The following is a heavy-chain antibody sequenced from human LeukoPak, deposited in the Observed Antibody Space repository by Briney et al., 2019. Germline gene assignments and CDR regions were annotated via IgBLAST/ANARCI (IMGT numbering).Heavy chain of an antibody. D-gene: IGHD3-10*01. V-gene: IGHV4-34*01. CDR3: ARYGSVFDD. Sequence: KASETLSLTCAVYGVSFSGYFWSWIRQPPGKGLEWIGEINHSGSTNYNPSLKSRVTISIDTSKNQFSLKLSSMTAADTAVYYCARYGSVFDDWGQGTLVTVSS. J-gene: IGHJ4*02. CDR1: GVSFSGYF. CDR2: INHSGST.